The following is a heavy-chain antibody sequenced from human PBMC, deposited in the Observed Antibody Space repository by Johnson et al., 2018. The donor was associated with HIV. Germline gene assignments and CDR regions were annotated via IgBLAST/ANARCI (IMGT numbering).Heavy chain of an antibody. CDR2: ISSSGSTI. V-gene: IGHV3-11*01. J-gene: IGHJ3*02. D-gene: IGHD6-13*01. CDR1: GFTFSDHY. Sequence: QVQLVESGGGLVQPGGSLRLSCAASGFTFSDHYMDWVRQAPGKGLEWVSYISSSGSTIYYADSVKGRFTISRDNAKNSLYLQMNSLRAEDTAVYYCAKEIAAAGTDDAFDIWGQGTMVTVSS. CDR3: AKEIAAAGTDDAFDI.